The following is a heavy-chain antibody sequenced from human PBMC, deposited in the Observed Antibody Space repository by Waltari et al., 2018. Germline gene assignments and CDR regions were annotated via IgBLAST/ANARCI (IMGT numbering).Heavy chain of an antibody. CDR3: TRDSPSWI. CDR2: INSDGSDT. J-gene: IGHJ3*02. V-gene: IGHV3-74*01. Sequence: EGQLVESGGGLVQPGGSLKLSCAAPGFAFSSFWMHWVRQVPGQGLVWVSCINSDGSDTSYADSVRGRFTVSRDNAKNMGYLQMRSLRAEDTAIYYCTRDSPSWIWGQGTMVSVSS. CDR1: GFAFSSFW.